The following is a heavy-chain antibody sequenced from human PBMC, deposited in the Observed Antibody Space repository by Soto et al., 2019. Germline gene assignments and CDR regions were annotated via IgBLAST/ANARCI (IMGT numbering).Heavy chain of an antibody. Sequence: ETLSLTCTVSGSSISGDHWNWIRQPPGKGLEWIAYVSSSGSTKYNPSLKSRVTISIDTTKNQFSLRLSSVTAADTAVYYCAIWVYDGRGKSDELYICGQRTTVTVSS. D-gene: IGHD3-22*01. CDR1: GSSISGDH. V-gene: IGHV4-59*01. CDR3: AIWVYDGRGKSDELYI. CDR2: VSSSGST. J-gene: IGHJ3*02.